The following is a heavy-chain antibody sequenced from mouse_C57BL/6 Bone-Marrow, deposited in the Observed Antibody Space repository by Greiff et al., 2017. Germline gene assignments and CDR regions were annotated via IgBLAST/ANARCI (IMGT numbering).Heavy chain of an antibody. Sequence: EVQLQQSGPGLVKPSQSLSLTCSVTGYSITRGYYWNWLRQFPGNKLEWMGYISYDGSNNYNPSLKNRISITRDTSKNQFFLKLNSVTTEDTATYYCARGRSYAMDYWGQGTSVTVSS. CDR3: ARGRSYAMDY. CDR1: GYSITRGYY. V-gene: IGHV3-6*01. CDR2: ISYDGSN. J-gene: IGHJ4*01.